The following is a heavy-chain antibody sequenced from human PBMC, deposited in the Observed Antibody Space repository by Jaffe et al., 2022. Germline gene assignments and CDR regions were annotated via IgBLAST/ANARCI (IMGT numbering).Heavy chain of an antibody. Sequence: QVQLQESGPGLVKPSQTLSLTCTVSGGSISSGSYYWSWIRQPAGKGLEWIGRIYTSESIKYNPSLKSRVTISVDTSKNQFSLKLSSVTAADTAVYYCARDAYSGYEGMGYNWFDPWGQGTLVTVSS. CDR3: ARDAYSGYEGMGYNWFDP. D-gene: IGHD5-12*01. CDR1: GGSISSGSYY. V-gene: IGHV4-61*02. J-gene: IGHJ5*02. CDR2: IYTSESI.